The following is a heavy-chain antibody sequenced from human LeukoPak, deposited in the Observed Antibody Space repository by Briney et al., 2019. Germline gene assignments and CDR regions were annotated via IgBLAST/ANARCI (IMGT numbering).Heavy chain of an antibody. CDR1: GFTFSDCA. D-gene: IGHD2-2*02. J-gene: IGHJ6*03. CDR3: AKEGGTLGGAAAIKGQYYYYMDV. Sequence: GGSLRLSCGVSGFTFSDCAMSWVRQAPGKGLEWVSGISGSGGSTYYADSVKGRFTISRDNSKNTLYLQMNSLRAEDTAVYYCAKEGGTLGGAAAIKGQYYYYMDVWGKGTTVTVSS. CDR2: ISGSGGST. V-gene: IGHV3-23*01.